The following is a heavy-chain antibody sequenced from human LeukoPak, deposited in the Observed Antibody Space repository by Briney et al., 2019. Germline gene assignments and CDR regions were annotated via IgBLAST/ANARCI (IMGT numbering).Heavy chain of an antibody. Sequence: PGGSLRLSCAASGFTFSSYSMNWVRQAPGKGLEWVSSISSSSSYIYYADSVKGRFTISRDNAKNSLYLQMNRLRAEDTAVYYCARGLGVVGATTFINWGQGTLVTVSS. CDR3: ARGLGVVGATTFIN. D-gene: IGHD1-26*01. CDR1: GFTFSSYS. CDR2: ISSSSSYI. J-gene: IGHJ4*02. V-gene: IGHV3-21*01.